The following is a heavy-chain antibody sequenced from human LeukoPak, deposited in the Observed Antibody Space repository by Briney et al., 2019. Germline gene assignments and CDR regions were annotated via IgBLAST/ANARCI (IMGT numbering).Heavy chain of an antibody. J-gene: IGHJ4*02. CDR2: ISSSSSTI. CDR1: GFTFSSYE. V-gene: IGHV3-48*01. Sequence: GGSLRLSCAASGFTFSSYEMNWVRQAPGKGLEWVSYISSSSSTIYYADSVKGRFTISRDNAKNSLYLQMNSLRAEDTVVYYCARDKSSSFDYWGQGTLVTVSS. CDR3: ARDKSSSFDY.